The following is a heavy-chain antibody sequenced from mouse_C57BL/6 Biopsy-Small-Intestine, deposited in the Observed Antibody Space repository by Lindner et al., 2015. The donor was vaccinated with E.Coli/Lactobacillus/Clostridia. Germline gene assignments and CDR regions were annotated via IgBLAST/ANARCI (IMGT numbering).Heavy chain of an antibody. V-gene: IGHV5-17*01. CDR2: ISSDSSAL. J-gene: IGHJ2*03. CDR1: GLTFSDYG. CDR3: AREDY. Sequence: VQLQESGGGLVKPGGSLKLSCAASGLTFSDYGIHWVRQAPEKGLEWVAYISSDSSALYYADTVKGRFTIPRDNAKNTLFLHMTSLRSEDTAMYYCAREDYWGQGTRLTVSS.